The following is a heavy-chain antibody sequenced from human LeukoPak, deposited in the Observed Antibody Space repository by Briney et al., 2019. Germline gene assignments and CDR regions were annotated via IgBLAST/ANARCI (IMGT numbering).Heavy chain of an antibody. CDR2: ISSSGSYM. CDR1: GFTFSGYT. Sequence: KTGGSLRLSCAASGFTFSGYTLNWVRQAPGKGLEGVSSISSSGSYMYYADSVKGRFTISRDNAKNSLYLQMNSLRAEDTAVYYCARESGWTAETYSSSWRYFDYWGQGALVTVSS. V-gene: IGHV3-21*06. D-gene: IGHD6-13*01. CDR3: ARESGWTAETYSSSWRYFDY. J-gene: IGHJ4*02.